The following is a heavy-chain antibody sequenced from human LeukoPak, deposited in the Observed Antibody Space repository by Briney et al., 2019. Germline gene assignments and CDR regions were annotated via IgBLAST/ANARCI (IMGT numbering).Heavy chain of an antibody. J-gene: IGHJ5*02. Sequence: ASVKVSCKASGYTFTGYYMHWVRQAPGQGLEWMGWINPNSGGTNYAQKFQGRVTMTRDTSISTAYMELSGLRSDDTAVYYCARVCSGGSCYPPGNWFDPWGQGTLVTVSS. D-gene: IGHD2-15*01. CDR2: INPNSGGT. CDR1: GYTFTGYY. V-gene: IGHV1-2*02. CDR3: ARVCSGGSCYPPGNWFDP.